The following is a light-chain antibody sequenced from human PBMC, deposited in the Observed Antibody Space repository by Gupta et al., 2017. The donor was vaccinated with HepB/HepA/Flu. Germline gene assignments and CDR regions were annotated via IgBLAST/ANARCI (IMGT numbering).Light chain of an antibody. CDR1: SSNIGVNT. J-gene: IGLJ3*02. Sequence: QPELTQPPSASGTPGQRVTISCSGSSSNIGVNTVSWYQQVPGMAPKLLIYSDHQRPSGVPDRFSGSKSGTSASLAISGLQAEDETDYYCAAWDDSRNGMMFGGGTKLTVL. CDR2: SDH. V-gene: IGLV1-44*01. CDR3: AAWDDSRNGMM.